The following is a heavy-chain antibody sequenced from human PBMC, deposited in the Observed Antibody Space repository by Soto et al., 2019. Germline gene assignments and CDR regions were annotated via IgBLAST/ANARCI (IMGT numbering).Heavy chain of an antibody. CDR2: IKEDGNEK. CDR1: GITFSNSW. Sequence: EVQLVESGGGLVQPGESLKLSCAASGITFSNSWMGWVRQAPGKGLEWVANIKEDGNEKHYVDSVKGRFTIYRDNAQKSLYLQMTSLRAEDTAVYFCARYCRAGLYYMDVWGKGTTVTVSS. V-gene: IGHV3-7*01. D-gene: IGHD6-13*01. J-gene: IGHJ6*03. CDR3: ARYCRAGLYYMDV.